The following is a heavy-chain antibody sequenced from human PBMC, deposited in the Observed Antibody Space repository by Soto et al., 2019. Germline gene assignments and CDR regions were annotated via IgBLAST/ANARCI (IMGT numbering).Heavy chain of an antibody. CDR3: AKDGRITIFGVVPAPIDY. J-gene: IGHJ4*02. CDR2: ISGSGGST. Sequence: GGSLRLSCAASGFTFSSYAMSWVRQAPGKGLEWVSAISGSGGSTYYADSVKGRFTISRDNSKNTLYLQMNSLRAEDTAVYYCAKDGRITIFGVVPAPIDYRGQGTMVTVYS. D-gene: IGHD3-3*01. V-gene: IGHV3-23*01. CDR1: GFTFSSYA.